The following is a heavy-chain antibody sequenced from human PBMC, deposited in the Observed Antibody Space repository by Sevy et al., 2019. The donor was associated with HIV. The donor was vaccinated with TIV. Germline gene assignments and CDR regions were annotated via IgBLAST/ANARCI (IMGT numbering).Heavy chain of an antibody. Sequence: ASVKVSCKASGGTFSSYAISWVRQAPGQGLEWMGRIIPILGIANYAQKFQGRVTITADKSTSTAYMGLSSLRSEDTAVYYGARDERFLEWQLGWFDPWGQGTLVTVSS. J-gene: IGHJ5*02. CDR2: IIPILGIA. D-gene: IGHD3-3*01. V-gene: IGHV1-69*04. CDR3: ARDERFLEWQLGWFDP. CDR1: GGTFSSYA.